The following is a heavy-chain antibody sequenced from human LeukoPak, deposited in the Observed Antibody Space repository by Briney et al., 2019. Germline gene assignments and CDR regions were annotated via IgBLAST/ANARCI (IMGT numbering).Heavy chain of an antibody. Sequence: GASVKVSCKISGYTLTELSMHWVRQGPGKGLEWMGGFDPEDGETIYAQKFQGRVTMTEDTSTDTAYMELSSLRSEDTAVYYCATISRTYGMDVWGQGTTVTVSS. CDR2: FDPEDGET. CDR1: GYTLTELS. CDR3: ATISRTYGMDV. V-gene: IGHV1-24*01. J-gene: IGHJ6*02.